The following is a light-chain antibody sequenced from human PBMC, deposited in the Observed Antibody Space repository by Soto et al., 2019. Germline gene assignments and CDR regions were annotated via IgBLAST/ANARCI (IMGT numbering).Light chain of an antibody. J-gene: IGLJ1*01. CDR2: DST. CDR3: GVWDRSLTTYV. V-gene: IGLV1-51*01. CDR1: GSNVGTYS. Sequence: QSVLTQPPSVSAAPGQKVTISCSGSGSNVGTYSVSWYQHLPGTAPKLLIYDSTTRPSGIPDRFSGSKSGTSATLGITGLQTADEAEYYCGVWDRSLTTYVFGPGTKLTVL.